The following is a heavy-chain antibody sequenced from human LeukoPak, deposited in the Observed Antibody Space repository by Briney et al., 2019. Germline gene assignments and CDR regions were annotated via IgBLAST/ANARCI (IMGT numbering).Heavy chain of an antibody. D-gene: IGHD2/OR15-2a*01. CDR3: ARVRRGIYGIMDY. CDR2: INPNSGGT. CDR1: GYIFTDYY. Sequence: GASVKVSCKTSGYIFTDYYIHWVRQAPGQGLEWMGWINPNSGGTNYAQKFQGRVTMTRDTSISTAYMELSRLRSDDTAVYYCARVRRGIYGIMDYWGQGTLVTVSS. V-gene: IGHV1-2*02. J-gene: IGHJ4*02.